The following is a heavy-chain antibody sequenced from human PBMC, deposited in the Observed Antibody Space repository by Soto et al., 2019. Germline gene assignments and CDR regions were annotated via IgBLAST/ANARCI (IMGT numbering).Heavy chain of an antibody. CDR2: HHSDST. Sequence: QVQLQESGPGLVKPSETLSLTCTVSGGSMSGQHWSWIRQPPGKGLEWIGHHSDSTNYNPSLKSRVTISTATSKNHFSLKLSSVTAADTAVYYCATYSVGEGGRGYWGQGTLVTVSS. J-gene: IGHJ4*02. CDR1: GGSMSGQH. V-gene: IGHV4-4*09. CDR3: ATYSVGEGGRGY. D-gene: IGHD3-16*01.